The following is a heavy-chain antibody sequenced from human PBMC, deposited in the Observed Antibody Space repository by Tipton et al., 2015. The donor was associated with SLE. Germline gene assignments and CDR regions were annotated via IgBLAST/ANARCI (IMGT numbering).Heavy chain of an antibody. CDR2: ISTTSNYI. D-gene: IGHD2-2*02. Sequence: QLVQSGGGLVKPGGSLRLSFAASGFIFSGYTMNWVRQAPGKGLEWVSFISTTSNYIYYADSVKGRFTISRDNAKNSLYLQMDSLRAEDTALYYCAREGDCTSTACYTAAYDLWGQGTMVTVSS. CDR3: AREGDCTSTACYTAAYDL. V-gene: IGHV3-21*01. J-gene: IGHJ3*01. CDR1: GFIFSGYT.